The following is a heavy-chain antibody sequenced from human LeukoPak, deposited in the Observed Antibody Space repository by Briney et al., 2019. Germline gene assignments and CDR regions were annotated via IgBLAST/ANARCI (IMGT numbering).Heavy chain of an antibody. CDR3: ASQEVNGAPL. V-gene: IGHV1-69*04. D-gene: IGHD4-17*01. CDR1: GGTFSSYA. CDR2: IIPILGIA. J-gene: IGHJ4*02. Sequence: GASVQVSCKASGGTFSSYAISWVRQAPGQGLEWMGRIIPILGIADYAQKFQGRVTITADKSTSTAYMELSSLRSEDTAVYYCASQEVNGAPLWGQGTLVTVSS.